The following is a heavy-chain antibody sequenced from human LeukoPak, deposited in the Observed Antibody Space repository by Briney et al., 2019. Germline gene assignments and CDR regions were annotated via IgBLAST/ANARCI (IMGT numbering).Heavy chain of an antibody. D-gene: IGHD4-17*01. J-gene: IGHJ4*02. CDR1: VGTFISYD. Sequence: SVHVSCKSSVGTFISYDITWVRQPPGQGLEWMGGTIPFFCAANYAQNFQGRVTINADESTSTAYMELSSLRSEDTAVYYCARGPSDYGDSNYFDYWGQGTLVTVSS. V-gene: IGHV1-69*13. CDR3: ARGPSDYGDSNYFDY. CDR2: TIPFFCAA.